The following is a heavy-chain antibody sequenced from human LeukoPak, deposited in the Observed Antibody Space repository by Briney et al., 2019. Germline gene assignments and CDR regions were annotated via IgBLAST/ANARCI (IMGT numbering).Heavy chain of an antibody. CDR3: AREPPGY. CDR2: IYTNEGA. J-gene: IGHJ4*02. V-gene: IGHV4-61*02. CDR1: GGSVTSGNYC. Sequence: SETLSLTCTVSGGSVTSGNYCWNWIRHPAGKGLEWIGRIYTNEGASYNPSLKSRVTISIDASKNQFSLKLSSVTAADTAVYYCAREPPGYWGQGILVTVSS.